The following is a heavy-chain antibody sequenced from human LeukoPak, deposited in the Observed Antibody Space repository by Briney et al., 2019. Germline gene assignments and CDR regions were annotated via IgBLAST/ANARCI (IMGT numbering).Heavy chain of an antibody. CDR2: ISAYNGNT. CDR3: ARGGYYDFWSGYYTTDNWFDP. Sequence: VASVKVSCKASGYTFTSYGISWVRQAPGQGLEWMGWISAYNGNTNYAQKLQGRVTMTTDTSTSTAYMELRSLRSDATAVYYCARGGYYDFWSGYYTTDNWFDPWGQGTLVTVSS. CDR1: GYTFTSYG. J-gene: IGHJ5*02. V-gene: IGHV1-18*01. D-gene: IGHD3-3*01.